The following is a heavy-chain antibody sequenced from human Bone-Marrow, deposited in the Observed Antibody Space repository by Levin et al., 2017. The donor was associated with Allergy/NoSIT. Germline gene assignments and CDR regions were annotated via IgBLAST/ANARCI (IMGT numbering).Heavy chain of an antibody. J-gene: IGHJ6*03. V-gene: IGHV4-39*01. D-gene: IGHD6-25*01. CDR1: GGSLSSSSYY. CDR3: TRPQAGRYMDV. CDR2: IFYGGNT. Sequence: NPSETLSLTCTLSGGSLSSSSYYWGWIRQPPGKELEWIASIFYGGNTYYNPSLRGRVTIASDTSKNQFSLTLNSVTAADTAVYYCTRPQAGRYMDVWGNGTTVTVSS.